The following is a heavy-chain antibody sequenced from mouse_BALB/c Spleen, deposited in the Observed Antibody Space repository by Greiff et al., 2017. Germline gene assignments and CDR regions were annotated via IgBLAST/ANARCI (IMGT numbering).Heavy chain of an antibody. J-gene: IGHJ3*01. V-gene: IGHV1-31*01. D-gene: IGHD2-3*01. CDR1: GYLFTGYY. Sequence: VQLKESGPELVKPGASVKISCKASGYLFTGYYMHWVKQSHVKSLEWIGRINPYNGATSYNQNFKDKASLTVDKSSSTAYMELHSLTSEDSAVYYCARGGGLYDGYPWFAYWGQGTLVTVSA. CDR2: INPYNGAT. CDR3: ARGGGLYDGYPWFAY.